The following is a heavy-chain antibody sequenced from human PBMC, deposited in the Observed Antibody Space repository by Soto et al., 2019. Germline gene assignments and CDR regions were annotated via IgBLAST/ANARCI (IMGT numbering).Heavy chain of an antibody. CDR1: GGSMSSYY. CDR3: ARYGSGSSVWFDP. V-gene: IGHV4-59*01. J-gene: IGHJ5*02. Sequence: QVQLQESGPGLVKPSETLSLTCTVSGGSMSSYYWSWIRQPPGKGLEWIGYIYYSGSTIYNPSLKSRVTMSVDPSKSLFPLKLSSVTAADTAVYYCARYGSGSSVWFDPWGQGTLVTVSS. D-gene: IGHD3-10*01. CDR2: IYYSGST.